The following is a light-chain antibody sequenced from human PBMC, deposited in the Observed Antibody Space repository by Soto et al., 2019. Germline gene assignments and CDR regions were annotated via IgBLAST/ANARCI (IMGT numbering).Light chain of an antibody. CDR3: QQYNDWPPIT. V-gene: IGKV3-15*01. Sequence: EIMMTQSPATLSVSPGESATLSCRASQSVSNNLAWYQHKPGQAPRLLIYYASTRASGIPARFSGSGSGTEFTLTISSLQSEDFALYYCQQYNDWPPITFGQGTRLEIK. CDR2: YAS. J-gene: IGKJ5*01. CDR1: QSVSNN.